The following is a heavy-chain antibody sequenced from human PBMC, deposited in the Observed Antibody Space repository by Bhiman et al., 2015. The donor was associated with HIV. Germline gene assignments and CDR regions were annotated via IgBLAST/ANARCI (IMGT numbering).Heavy chain of an antibody. V-gene: IGHV3-7*01. D-gene: IGHD2/OR15-2a*01. Sequence: EERLVESGGGLVQPGGSLRLSCEASGFAYSIYWMGWVRQAPGRAGVGGQHKGRWESKNYADSVKGRIIVSRDNAKNSLYLQMNTLRFEDTALYYCVRDRSAYFHGLDVWGQG. CDR1: GFAYSIYW. CDR3: VRDRSAYFHGLDV. CDR2: KGRWESK. J-gene: IGHJ6*02.